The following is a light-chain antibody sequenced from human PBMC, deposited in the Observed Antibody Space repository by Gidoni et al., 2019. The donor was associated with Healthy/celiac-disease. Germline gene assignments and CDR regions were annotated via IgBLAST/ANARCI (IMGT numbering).Light chain of an antibody. Sequence: DIQMTQSPSSLSASVGDRVTITCRASQSISSYLNWYQQKPGNAPKLLIFAASSLQSGVPSRFSGSGSGTDFTLTISSLQPEDFATYFCQQSSSTRWTFGQGTKLDIK. CDR2: AAS. J-gene: IGKJ2*02. CDR3: QQSSSTRWT. CDR1: QSISSY. V-gene: IGKV1-39*01.